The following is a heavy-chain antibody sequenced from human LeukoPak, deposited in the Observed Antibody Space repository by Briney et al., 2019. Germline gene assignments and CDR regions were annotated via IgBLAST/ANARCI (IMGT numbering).Heavy chain of an antibody. CDR3: ARDLDAYIYDAFDI. CDR2: ISYDGSNK. CDR1: GFTFSSYA. D-gene: IGHD1-1*01. V-gene: IGHV3-30-3*01. Sequence: PGRSLRLSCAASGFTFSSYAMHWVRQAPGKGLEWVAVISYDGSNKYYADSVKGRFTISRDNSKNTLYLQMNSLRAEDTAVYYCARDLDAYIYDAFDIWGQGTMVTVSS. J-gene: IGHJ3*02.